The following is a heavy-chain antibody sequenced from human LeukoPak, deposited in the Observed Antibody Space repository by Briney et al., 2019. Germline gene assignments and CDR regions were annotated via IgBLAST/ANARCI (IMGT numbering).Heavy chain of an antibody. V-gene: IGHV4-38-2*01. CDR1: GYSINSGYY. Sequence: SETLSLTCAVSGYSINSGYYWGWIRQPPGKGLEWIGSIYHSGSTYYNPSLKSRVTISVDTSKNQFSLKLSSVIAADTAVYYCARAASIAVASPGTFDYWGRGTLVTVSS. D-gene: IGHD6-19*01. CDR2: IYHSGST. CDR3: ARAASIAVASPGTFDY. J-gene: IGHJ4*02.